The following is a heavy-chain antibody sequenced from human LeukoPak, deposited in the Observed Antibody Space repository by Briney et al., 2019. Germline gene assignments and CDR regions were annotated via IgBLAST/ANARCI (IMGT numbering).Heavy chain of an antibody. CDR3: AKGSRGSRPYYFDY. D-gene: IGHD2-15*01. J-gene: IGHJ4*02. V-gene: IGHV3-23*01. CDR1: GFTFSSYA. CDR2: ISDSGGST. Sequence: PGASLRLSCAASGFTFSSYAMSWVRQAPGKGLEWFSAISDSGGSTYYADSVQGRFTISRDNSKNTLSLQMSSLRAEDTAVYYCAKGSRGSRPYYFDYWGQGTLVTVSS.